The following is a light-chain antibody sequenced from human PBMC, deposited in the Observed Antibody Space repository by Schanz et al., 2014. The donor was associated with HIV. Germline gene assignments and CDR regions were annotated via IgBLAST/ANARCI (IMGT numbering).Light chain of an antibody. V-gene: IGKV1-5*01. CDR3: QQYNSYSWT. J-gene: IGKJ1*01. CDR1: RGISSS. Sequence: DIQMTQSPSTLSASVGDRVTLTCRASRGISSSLAWYQQKPGEAPKLLIFGASSLQSGVPSRFSGSGSGTEFTLTISSLQPDDFATYYCQQYNSYSWTFGQGTKVEIK. CDR2: GAS.